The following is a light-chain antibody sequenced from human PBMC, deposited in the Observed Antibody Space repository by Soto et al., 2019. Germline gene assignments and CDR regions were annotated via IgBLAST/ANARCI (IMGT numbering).Light chain of an antibody. CDR1: QSIDSW. J-gene: IGKJ2*01. CDR3: HQYNSCPYT. Sequence: DIQMTQSPSTLSASVGGRVTITCRASQSIDSWLAWYQQKPGKAPKLLIYKASSLESGVPSRFSGSGSGEEITLTISSLQLDDFAAYYCHQYNSCPYTFGQGTKVEIK. CDR2: KAS. V-gene: IGKV1-5*03.